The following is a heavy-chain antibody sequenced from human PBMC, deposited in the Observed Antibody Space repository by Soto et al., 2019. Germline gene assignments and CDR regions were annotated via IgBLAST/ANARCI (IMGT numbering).Heavy chain of an antibody. D-gene: IGHD2-21*01. Sequence: EVQLVESGGGLVQPGGSLRLSCEASGFTLSSYSMNWARQAPGQGLEWVSYISSSSSTIYYADSVKGRFPISRDNAKNSLYLQMNSLRDEDTAVYYCARDNPRSYGLQVCCQGNTLSLSS. CDR1: GFTLSSYS. CDR2: ISSSSSTI. V-gene: IGHV3-48*02. J-gene: IGHJ6*02. CDR3: ARDNPRSYGLQV.